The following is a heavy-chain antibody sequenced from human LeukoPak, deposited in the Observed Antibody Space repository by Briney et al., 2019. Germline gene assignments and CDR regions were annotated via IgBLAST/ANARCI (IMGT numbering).Heavy chain of an antibody. CDR3: ARGPVVVPAAMRVRWFDP. CDR2: INHSGST. Sequence: SETLSLTCAVYGGSFSGHYWSWIRQPPGKGLEWIGEINHSGSTNYNPSLKSRVTISVDTSKNQFSLKLSSVTAADTAVYYCARGPVVVPAAMRVRWFDPWGQGTLVTVSS. J-gene: IGHJ5*02. CDR1: GGSFSGHY. V-gene: IGHV4-34*01. D-gene: IGHD2-2*01.